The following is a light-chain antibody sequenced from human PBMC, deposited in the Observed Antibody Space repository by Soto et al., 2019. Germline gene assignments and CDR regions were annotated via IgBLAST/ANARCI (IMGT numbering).Light chain of an antibody. V-gene: IGLV2-14*03. CDR2: DVS. Sequence: QSALTQPASVSGSPGQAIPISCCGTRSDVGAFTYVSWYQQHPGKAPKLMICDVSARPSGVSNRFSGAKSGNTSSLTISGLRAEDEADYYCNSYTSNNTYVFGTGTKLTVL. J-gene: IGLJ1*01. CDR1: RSDVGAFTY. CDR3: NSYTSNNTYV.